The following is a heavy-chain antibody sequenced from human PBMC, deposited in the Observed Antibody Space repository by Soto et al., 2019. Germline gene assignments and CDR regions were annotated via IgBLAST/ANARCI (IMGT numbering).Heavy chain of an antibody. CDR2: ISGSGGST. Sequence: GESLKISCAASGFTFSSYAMSWVRQAPGKGLEWVSAISGSGGSTYYADSVKGRFTISRDNSKNTLYLQMNSLRAEDTAVYYCAKVGIAAAGDYWGQGTLVTVSS. CDR3: AKVGIAAAGDY. J-gene: IGHJ4*02. D-gene: IGHD6-13*01. CDR1: GFTFSSYA. V-gene: IGHV3-23*01.